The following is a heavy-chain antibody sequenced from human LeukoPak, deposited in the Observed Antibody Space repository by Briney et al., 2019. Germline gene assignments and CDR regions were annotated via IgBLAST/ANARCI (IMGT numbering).Heavy chain of an antibody. D-gene: IGHD3/OR15-3a*01. CDR1: GFTFSSYW. J-gene: IGHJ5*02. CDR3: ARDLDYYATDH. CDR2: IGKDGTGN. V-gene: IGHV3-7*01. Sequence: GGSLRLSCAASGFTFSSYWMSWVRQAPGKGLEWVANIGKDGTGNKYVDSVKGRFIISRDNAKNSVYLEMNSLRADDTAVYYCARDLDYYATDHWGQGTLVTVSS.